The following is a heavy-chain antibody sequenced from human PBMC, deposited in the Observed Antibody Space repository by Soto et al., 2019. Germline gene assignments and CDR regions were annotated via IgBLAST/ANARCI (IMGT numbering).Heavy chain of an antibody. Sequence: EVQLVESGGGLVQPGGSLRLSCAASGFTFSDYWMSWVRQSPGKGLGWVANIKTDGSEKYYVDPVKGRFTISRDNAKNSLYLQMNSLRAEDTAVYYCASSMGRGGNDYWGQGTLVAVSS. CDR3: ASSMGRGGNDY. CDR1: GFTFSDYW. J-gene: IGHJ4*02. D-gene: IGHD3-10*01. CDR2: IKTDGSEK. V-gene: IGHV3-7*05.